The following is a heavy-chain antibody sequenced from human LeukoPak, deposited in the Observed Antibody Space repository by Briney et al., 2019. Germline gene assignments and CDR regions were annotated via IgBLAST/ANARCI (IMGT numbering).Heavy chain of an antibody. CDR1: GFTFSSYS. CDR3: ARGIAAAAAHFDY. Sequence: GSLRLSCAASGFTFSSYSMNWVRQAPGKGLEWVSYISSSSSTIYYADSVKGRFTISRDNSKNTLYLQMNSLRAEDTAVYYCARGIAAAAAHFDYWGQGTLVTVSS. V-gene: IGHV3-48*01. CDR2: ISSSSSTI. D-gene: IGHD6-13*01. J-gene: IGHJ4*02.